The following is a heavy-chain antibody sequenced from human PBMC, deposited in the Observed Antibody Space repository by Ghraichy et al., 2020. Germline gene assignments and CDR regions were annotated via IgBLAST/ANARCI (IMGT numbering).Heavy chain of an antibody. CDR2: FDPEDGET. Sequence: ASVKVSCKVSGYTLTELSMHWVRQAPGKGLEWMGGFDPEDGETIYAQKFQGRVTMTEDTSTDTAYMELSSLRSEDTAVYYCATFQSDPGLILRAFDYWGQGTLVTVSS. CDR1: GYTLTELS. CDR3: ATFQSDPGLILRAFDY. D-gene: IGHD3-16*01. J-gene: IGHJ4*02. V-gene: IGHV1-24*01.